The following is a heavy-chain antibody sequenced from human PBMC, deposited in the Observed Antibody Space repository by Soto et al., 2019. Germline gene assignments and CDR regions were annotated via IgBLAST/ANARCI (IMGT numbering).Heavy chain of an antibody. J-gene: IGHJ6*02. V-gene: IGHV3-74*01. D-gene: IGHD2-15*01. Sequence: PGGSLRLSCAASGFTFSSYWMHWVRQAPGKGLVWVSRINSDGSSTSYADSVKGRFTISRDNAKNTLYLQMNSLRAEDTAVYYCARGGFIYYYYGMDVWGQGTTVTVSS. CDR2: INSDGSST. CDR1: GFTFSSYW. CDR3: ARGGFIYYYYGMDV.